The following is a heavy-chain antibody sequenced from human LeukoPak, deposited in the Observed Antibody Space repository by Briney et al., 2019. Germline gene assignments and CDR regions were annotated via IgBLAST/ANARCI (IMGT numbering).Heavy chain of an antibody. J-gene: IGHJ4*02. CDR2: INHSGST. D-gene: IGHD6-13*01. Sequence: KPSETLSLTCAVYGGSFSGYYWSWIRQPPGKGLEWIGEINHSGSTNYNPSLKSRVTISVDTSKNQFSLKLSSVTAADTAVYYCARSLAAGYSSSRTRKGLFDYWGQGTLVTVSS. CDR3: ARSLAAGYSSSRTRKGLFDY. V-gene: IGHV4-34*01. CDR1: GGSFSGYY.